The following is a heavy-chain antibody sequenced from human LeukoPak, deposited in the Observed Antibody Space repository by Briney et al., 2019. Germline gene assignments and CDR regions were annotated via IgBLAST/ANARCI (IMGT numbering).Heavy chain of an antibody. J-gene: IGHJ4*02. CDR2: IDPSDSYT. D-gene: IGHD2-2*01. Sequence: GESLRISCKGSGYSFTSYWISWVRQMPGKGLEWMGRIDPSDSYTNYSPSFQGHVSISVDKTISTAYLQWSSLKASDTAMYYCARMEGSYCSSMSCLDSWGQGTLVTVSS. CDR1: GYSFTSYW. V-gene: IGHV5-10-1*01. CDR3: ARMEGSYCSSMSCLDS.